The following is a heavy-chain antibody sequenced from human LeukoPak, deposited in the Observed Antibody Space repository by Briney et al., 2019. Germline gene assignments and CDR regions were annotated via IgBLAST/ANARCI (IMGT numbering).Heavy chain of an antibody. Sequence: GASVKVSCKASGYTFTGYYMHWVRQVPGQGLEWMGWINSNSGDTNYAQKFQGRVTMTRDTSISTAYMELSRLRSDDTAVYYCARDPTRGDLSAYWGQGTLVTVSS. CDR2: INSNSGDT. J-gene: IGHJ4*02. V-gene: IGHV1-2*02. CDR3: ARDPTRGDLSAY. D-gene: IGHD7-27*01. CDR1: GYTFTGYY.